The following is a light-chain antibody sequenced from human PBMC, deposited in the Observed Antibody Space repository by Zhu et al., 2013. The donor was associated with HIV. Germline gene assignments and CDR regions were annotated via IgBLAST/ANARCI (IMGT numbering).Light chain of an antibody. CDR3: QQYGSSPRT. V-gene: IGKV3-20*01. CDR2: GAS. CDR1: QSVSSNF. J-gene: IGKJ4*01. Sequence: EIVLTQSPGTLSLSPGERATLSCRASQSVSSNFLAWYQQKPGQAPRLLIYGASSRATGIPDRFSGSGSGTDFTLTINGLEPEDLAVYYCQQYGSSPRTFGGGTKVEVK.